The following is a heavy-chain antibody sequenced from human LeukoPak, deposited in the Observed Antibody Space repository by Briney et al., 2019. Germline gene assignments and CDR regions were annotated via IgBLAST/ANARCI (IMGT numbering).Heavy chain of an antibody. V-gene: IGHV1-24*01. Sequence: AASVKVSCKVSGYTLTELYMHWVRQAPGKGLEWMGGFDPEDGETYYAQKFQGSVTMTDDTSADTAYMELSSRRSEDTAVYYCRTGIFVVPAAPADYYYYMDLWGKGTTVTVSS. D-gene: IGHD2-2*01. J-gene: IGHJ6*03. CDR2: FDPEDGET. CDR1: GYTLTELY. CDR3: RTGIFVVPAAPADYYYYMDL.